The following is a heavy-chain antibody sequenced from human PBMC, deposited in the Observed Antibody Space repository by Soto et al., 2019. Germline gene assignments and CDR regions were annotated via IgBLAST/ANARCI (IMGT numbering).Heavy chain of an antibody. D-gene: IGHD4-4*01. CDR2: ITGTGSAT. CDR3: AKERDYSHSHRTVFDY. CDR1: GFPFQSYA. J-gene: IGHJ4*02. V-gene: IGHV3-23*01. Sequence: PGGSRRLSCAASGFPFQSYAMNWVRQAPGRGLEWVSGITGTGSATYYADSVKGRLTISRDNSKNTIYLQMNNLRAQATAIYPCAKERDYSHSHRTVFDYWGQGTLVTVSS.